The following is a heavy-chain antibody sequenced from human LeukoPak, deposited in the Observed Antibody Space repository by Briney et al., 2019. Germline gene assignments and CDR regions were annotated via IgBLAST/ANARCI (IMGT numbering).Heavy chain of an antibody. CDR3: ARGDAGYSYGYNGDY. V-gene: IGHV1-46*01. Sequence: VASVNVSCKASGYTFTSYYMHWVRQAPGQGLEWMGIINPSGSSTSYAQKFQGRVTMTRDTSTSTVYMELSSLRSEDTAVYYCARGDAGYSYGYNGDYWGQGTLVTVSS. J-gene: IGHJ4*02. CDR1: GYTFTSYY. D-gene: IGHD5-18*01. CDR2: INPSGSST.